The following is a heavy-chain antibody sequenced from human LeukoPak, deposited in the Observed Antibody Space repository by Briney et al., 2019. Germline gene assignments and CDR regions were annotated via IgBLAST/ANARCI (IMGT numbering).Heavy chain of an antibody. D-gene: IGHD3-16*02. CDR3: AKGWSVWGSYRLAAFDI. CDR1: GFTFDDYA. V-gene: IGHV3-9*01. CDR2: ISWNSGSI. J-gene: IGHJ3*02. Sequence: GGSLRLSCAASGFTFDDYAMHWVRQAPGKGLEWVSGISWNSGSIGYADSVKGRFTISRDNAKNSLYLQMNSLRAEDTALYYCAKGWSVWGSYRLAAFDIWGQGTMVTISS.